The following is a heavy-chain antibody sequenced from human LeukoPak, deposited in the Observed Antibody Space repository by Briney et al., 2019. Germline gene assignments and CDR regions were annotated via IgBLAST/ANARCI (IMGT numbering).Heavy chain of an antibody. J-gene: IGHJ5*02. V-gene: IGHV1-18*01. CDR1: GYTFTSYG. D-gene: IGHD2-15*01. Sequence: GASVKVSCKASGYTFTSYGISWVRQAPGQGLEWMGWISAYNGNTNYAQKFQGRVTMTRDTSISTAYMELSRLTSDDTAVYYCARDGISWRNSRWYPQWFDPWGQGTLVTVSS. CDR2: ISAYNGNT. CDR3: ARDGISWRNSRWYPQWFDP.